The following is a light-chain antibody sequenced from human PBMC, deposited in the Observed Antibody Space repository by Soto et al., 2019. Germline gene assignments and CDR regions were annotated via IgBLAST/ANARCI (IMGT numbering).Light chain of an antibody. CDR3: QQCNNYPWT. CDR2: KAS. Sequence: DIQMTQSPSTLSASVGDRVTITCRASKDINNCLAWYQQKPGKAPNLLIYKASSLESGVPSRFSGSGSGTEFTLTISSLQPDDSATYYCQQCNNYPWTFGQGTKVEVK. CDR1: KDINNC. V-gene: IGKV1-5*03. J-gene: IGKJ1*01.